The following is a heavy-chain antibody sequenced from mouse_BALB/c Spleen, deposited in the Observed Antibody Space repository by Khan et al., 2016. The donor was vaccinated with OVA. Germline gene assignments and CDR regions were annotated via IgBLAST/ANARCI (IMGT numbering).Heavy chain of an antibody. CDR2: IDPENGNT. Sequence: EVELQQSGAELVRPGALVKLSCKASGFNIKDYYIHWVKQRPEQGLEWIGWIDPENGNTVYDPRFQGTASITADTSSTTAYLQPCSLTSEDTADYYCPRSILRCFDYRGQGTSLTVSS. J-gene: IGHJ2*03. CDR1: GFNIKDYY. V-gene: IGHV14-1*02. CDR3: PRSILRCFDY.